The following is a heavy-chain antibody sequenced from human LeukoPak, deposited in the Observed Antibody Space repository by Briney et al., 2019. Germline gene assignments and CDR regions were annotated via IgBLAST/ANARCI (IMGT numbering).Heavy chain of an antibody. Sequence: SETLSLTCTVYGGSFSGYYWSWICQPPGKGLEWIGEINHSGSTNYNPSLKSRVTISVDTSKNQFSLKLSSVTAADTAVYYCARVTDIAAAGTYYYYYMDVWGKGTTVTVSS. CDR3: ARVTDIAAAGTYYYYYMDV. V-gene: IGHV4-34*01. CDR1: GGSFSGYY. J-gene: IGHJ6*03. D-gene: IGHD6-13*01. CDR2: INHSGST.